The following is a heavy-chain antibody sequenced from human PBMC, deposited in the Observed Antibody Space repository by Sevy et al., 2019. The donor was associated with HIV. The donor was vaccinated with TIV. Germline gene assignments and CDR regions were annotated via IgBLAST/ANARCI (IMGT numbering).Heavy chain of an antibody. Sequence: ASVKVSCKASGYTFTSYGISWVRQAPGQGLEWMGWISAYNGNTNYAQKLQGRVTMTTDTSTSTAYMELRSLRSDDTAVYYCARGPDILTGCYSHKYYYYYMDVWGKGTTVTVSS. D-gene: IGHD3-9*01. V-gene: IGHV1-18*04. J-gene: IGHJ6*03. CDR1: GYTFTSYG. CDR3: ARGPDILTGCYSHKYYYYYMDV. CDR2: ISAYNGNT.